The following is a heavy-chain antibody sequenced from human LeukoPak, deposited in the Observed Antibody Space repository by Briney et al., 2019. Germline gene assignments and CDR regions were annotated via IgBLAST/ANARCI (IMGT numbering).Heavy chain of an antibody. Sequence: GGSLRLSCTASGFTFSSYGMCWVRQAPGKGLEWLSAIRASGGSTYYTDSMKGRFTISRDNSKNMLYLQMNSLTAEDTALYYCANARGTSSSYFDLWGRGTLVTVSS. CDR1: GFTFSSYG. CDR2: IRASGGST. V-gene: IGHV3-23*01. J-gene: IGHJ2*01. CDR3: ANARGTSSSYFDL. D-gene: IGHD6-6*01.